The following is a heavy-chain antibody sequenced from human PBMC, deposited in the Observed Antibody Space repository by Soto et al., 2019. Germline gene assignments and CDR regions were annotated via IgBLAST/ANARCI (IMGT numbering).Heavy chain of an antibody. CDR3: ARDDDAWYFDL. V-gene: IGHV1-18*01. D-gene: IGHD1-1*01. Sequence: QVQLVQSGAEVKKPGASVKVSCKASGYTFTSYGISWVRQAPGQGLEWMGWISASNGNTNYAPKLQGRVTMTTDTSTSAAYVELRSLRSDDTAVYYCARDDDAWYFDLWGRGTLVTVSS. CDR1: GYTFTSYG. J-gene: IGHJ2*01. CDR2: ISASNGNT.